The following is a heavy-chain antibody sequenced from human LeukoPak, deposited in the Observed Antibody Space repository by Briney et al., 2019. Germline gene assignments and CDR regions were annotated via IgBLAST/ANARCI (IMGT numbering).Heavy chain of an antibody. CDR2: IYNSGST. J-gene: IGHJ6*02. CDR1: GGSISSFY. D-gene: IGHD6-25*01. V-gene: IGHV4-59*01. CDR3: ARNQRSDYYYGIDV. Sequence: SETLSLTCTVSGGSISSFYWSWIRQPPGKGLEWIGYIYNSGSTKYNPSLKGRVTISQDTSKNQFSLKLSSVTAADTAVYYCARNQRSDYYYGIDVWGQGTTVTVSS.